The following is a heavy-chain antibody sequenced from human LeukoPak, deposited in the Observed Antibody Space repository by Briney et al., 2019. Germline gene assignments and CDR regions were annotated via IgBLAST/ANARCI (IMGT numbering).Heavy chain of an antibody. CDR1: GFTFSTYA. V-gene: IGHV3-23*01. J-gene: IGHJ6*02. D-gene: IGHD4-17*01. CDR3: TKKRLNRLGFYYGIDV. CDR2: ISRPGSST. Sequence: GGSLRLSCAASGFTFSTYAMTWVRQAPGKGLECVSVISRPGSSTHYADSVKGRFTISRDNSKNMLYLQMNSLRAEDTAIYYCTKKRLNRLGFYYGIDVWGQGTTVTVSS.